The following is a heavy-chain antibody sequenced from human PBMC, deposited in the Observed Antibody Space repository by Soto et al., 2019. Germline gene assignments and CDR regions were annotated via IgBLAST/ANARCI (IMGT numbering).Heavy chain of an antibody. Sequence: LSLSCAASGFTFSSYSMNWVRQAPGKGLEWVSSISSSSSYIYYADSVKGRFTISRDNTKNSLYLQMNSLRAEDTAVYYCARDPTDHNWFDPWGQGPLVTVSS. J-gene: IGHJ5*02. CDR3: ARDPTDHNWFDP. CDR2: ISSSSSYI. V-gene: IGHV3-21*01. CDR1: GFTFSSYS.